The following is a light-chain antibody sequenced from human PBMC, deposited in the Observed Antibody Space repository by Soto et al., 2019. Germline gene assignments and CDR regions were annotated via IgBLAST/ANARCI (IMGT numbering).Light chain of an antibody. V-gene: IGKV3-20*01. CDR3: QQYNNMPPIT. Sequence: LSPGSSATLSCRAGESVSSSYLAWYQQKPGQAPRLLIFGASSRATGTPDRFSGSGSGTDFTLTIGRLEPEDCAVYYCQQYNNMPPITFGQGTRLEIK. CDR1: ESVSSSY. J-gene: IGKJ5*01. CDR2: GAS.